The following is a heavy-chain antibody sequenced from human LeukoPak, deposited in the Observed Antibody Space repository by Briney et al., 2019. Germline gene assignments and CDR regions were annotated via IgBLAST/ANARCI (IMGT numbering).Heavy chain of an antibody. D-gene: IGHD3-10*01. CDR1: GYTFTSYG. V-gene: IGHV1-18*01. CDR2: ISAYNGNT. Sequence: ASVKVSCKASGYTFTSYGISWVRRAPGQGLEWMGWISAYNGNTNYAQKLQGRVTMTTDTSTSTAYMELRSLRSDDTAVYYCARDIGEDSRLWFGELPSYYYGMDVWGQGTTVTVSS. CDR3: ARDIGEDSRLWFGELPSYYYGMDV. J-gene: IGHJ6*02.